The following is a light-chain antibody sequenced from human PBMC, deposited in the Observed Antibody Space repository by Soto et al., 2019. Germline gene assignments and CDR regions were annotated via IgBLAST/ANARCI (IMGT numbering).Light chain of an antibody. CDR1: QTVIRRH. CDR3: QQYGTSPLT. V-gene: IGKV3-20*01. CDR2: DAS. Sequence: ETVLTQSPGTLSLSPGDRATLSCRASQTVIRRHLTWSQHKPGQTPRLLVYDASSRATGIPDRFSGSGSGTDFTLTISRLEPEDFAVYYCQQYGTSPLTFGQGTKVEMK. J-gene: IGKJ1*01.